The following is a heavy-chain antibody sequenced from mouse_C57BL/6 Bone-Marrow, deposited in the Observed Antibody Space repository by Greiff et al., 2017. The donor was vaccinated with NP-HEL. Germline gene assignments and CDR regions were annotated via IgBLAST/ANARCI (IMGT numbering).Heavy chain of an antibody. CDR2: ISSGGSYT. CDR1: GFTFSSYG. V-gene: IGHV5-6*01. Sequence: EVHLVESGGDLVKPGGSLKLSCAASGFTFSSYGMSWVRQTPDKRLEWVATISSGGSYTYYPDSVKGRFTIYRDNAMNTLYLQMSSQKSEDTAMYYCARSYFGDYWGQGTSVTVSS. D-gene: IGHD1-1*01. J-gene: IGHJ4*01. CDR3: ARSYFGDY.